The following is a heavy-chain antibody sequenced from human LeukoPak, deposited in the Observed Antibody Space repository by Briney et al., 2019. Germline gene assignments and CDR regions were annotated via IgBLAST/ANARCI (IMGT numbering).Heavy chain of an antibody. CDR1: GGSISSSNW. Sequence: SETLSLTCAVSGGSISSSNWWSWVRQPPGKGLEWIGEIYHSGSTNYNPSPKSRVTISVDKSKNQFSLKLSSVTAADTAVYYCAGDRGYSSSPWDAFDIWGQGTLVTVSS. CDR3: AGDRGYSSSPWDAFDI. J-gene: IGHJ4*02. V-gene: IGHV4-4*02. CDR2: IYHSGST. D-gene: IGHD6-6*01.